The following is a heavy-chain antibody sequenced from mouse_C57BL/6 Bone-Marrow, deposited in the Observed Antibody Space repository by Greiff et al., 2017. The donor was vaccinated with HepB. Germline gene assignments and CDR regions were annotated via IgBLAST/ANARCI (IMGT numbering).Heavy chain of an antibody. Sequence: VQLQQPGAELVKPGASVKMSCKASGYTFTSYWITWVKQRPGQGLEWIGDIYPGSGSTNYNEKFKSKATLTVDTSSSTAYMQLSSLTSEDSAVYYCARDLSLITTGRRLSFDYWGQGTTLTVSS. V-gene: IGHV1-55*01. CDR2: IYPGSGST. CDR3: ARDLSLITTGRRLSFDY. D-gene: IGHD1-1*01. CDR1: GYTFTSYW. J-gene: IGHJ2*01.